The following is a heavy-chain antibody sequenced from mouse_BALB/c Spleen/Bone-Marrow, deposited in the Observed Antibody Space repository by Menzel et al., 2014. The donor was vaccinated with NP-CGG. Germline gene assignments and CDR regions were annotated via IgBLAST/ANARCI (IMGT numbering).Heavy chain of an antibody. CDR1: GYTFTNYY. CDR3: TRGVAY. V-gene: IGHV1-53*01. J-gene: IGHJ3*01. Sequence: VQLQESGAELVKPGTSVKLSCKASGYTFTNYYIYWVKQRPGQGLEWIGDINPSNGGTNFNEKFKSKATLTVDKSSSTAYMQLSSLTSEDSAVYYCTRGVAYWGQGTLVTVSA. CDR2: INPSNGGT.